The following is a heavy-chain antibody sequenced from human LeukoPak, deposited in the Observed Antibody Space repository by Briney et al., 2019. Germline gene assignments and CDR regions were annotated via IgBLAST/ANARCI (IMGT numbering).Heavy chain of an antibody. J-gene: IGHJ6*03. Sequence: SETLSLTCTVSGGSISPYYWNWIRKPPGKGLEWMGYIYYSGGTNYNASLTSRVTISVDTSQNQFSLRLSSVTAADTAVYYCARRAAAVGTYYMDVWGKGTTVTVSS. D-gene: IGHD6-13*01. CDR2: IYYSGGT. V-gene: IGHV4-59*01. CDR1: GGSISPYY. CDR3: ARRAAAVGTYYMDV.